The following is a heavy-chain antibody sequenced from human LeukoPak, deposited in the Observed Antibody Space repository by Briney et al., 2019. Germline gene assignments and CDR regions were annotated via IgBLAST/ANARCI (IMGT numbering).Heavy chain of an antibody. CDR2: IRSETDGGTT. CDR3: TTAAFH. CDR1: GFTFINAW. D-gene: IGHD6-25*01. J-gene: IGHJ1*01. V-gene: IGHV3-15*01. Sequence: GGCLRLSCAASGFTFINAWMSWVRQAPGKGLEWVGHIRSETDGGTTDYAAPVKGRFTISRDDSKNTLSLQMNSLKTEDTAVYYCTTAAFHWGQGTLVTVSS.